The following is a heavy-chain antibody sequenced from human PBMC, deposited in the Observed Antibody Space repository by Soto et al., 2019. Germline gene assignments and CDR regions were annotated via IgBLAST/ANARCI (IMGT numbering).Heavy chain of an antibody. V-gene: IGHV1-8*01. CDR2: MNPNSGNT. Sequence: ASVKVSCKASGYTFTSNDINWVRQATGQGLEWMGWMNPNSGNTGYAQKFQGRVTMTRNTSISTAYMELSSLRSEDTAVYYCARGQFVERDLYYFDYWGQGTLVTVSS. J-gene: IGHJ4*02. CDR1: GYTFTSND. D-gene: IGHD1-1*01. CDR3: ARGQFVERDLYYFDY.